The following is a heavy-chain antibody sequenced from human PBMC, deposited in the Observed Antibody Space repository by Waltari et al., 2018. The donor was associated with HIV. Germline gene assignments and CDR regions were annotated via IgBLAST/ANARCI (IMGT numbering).Heavy chain of an antibody. CDR3: ASIAYCGGDCYPRGMDV. Sequence: EVQLVESGGGLVQPGGSLRLSCAASGFTVSSNYMSWVRQAPGKGRRWVSVVYSGGSTSYADSVKGRFTISRDNSKNTLYLQMNSLRAEDTAVYYCASIAYCGGDCYPRGMDVWGQGTTVTVSS. V-gene: IGHV3-66*01. J-gene: IGHJ6*02. CDR2: VYSGGST. CDR1: GFTVSSNY. D-gene: IGHD2-21*02.